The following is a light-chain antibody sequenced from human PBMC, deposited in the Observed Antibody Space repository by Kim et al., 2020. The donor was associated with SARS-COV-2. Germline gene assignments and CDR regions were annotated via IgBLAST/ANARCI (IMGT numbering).Light chain of an antibody. J-gene: IGKJ4*01. CDR2: GAS. Sequence: VSPGERATLSCRASQSVNSNLAWYQQKPGQTPRLLIYGASTRATGIPAGFNGSGSGTEFTLTISSLQSEDFAVYYCQQYNNWPLTFGGGTKVDIK. CDR1: QSVNSN. V-gene: IGKV3-15*01. CDR3: QQYNNWPLT.